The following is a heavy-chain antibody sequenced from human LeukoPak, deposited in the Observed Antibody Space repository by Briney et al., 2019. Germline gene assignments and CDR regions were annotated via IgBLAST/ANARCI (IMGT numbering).Heavy chain of an antibody. CDR1: GGSISSGRYY. CDR2: IYTSGST. CDR3: ARVGYSSGWRIFDY. D-gene: IGHD6-19*01. Sequence: SETLPLTCTVSGGSISSGRYYWSWIRQPAGKGLEWIGRIYTSGSTNYNPSLKSRVTISVDTSKNQFSLKLSSVTAADTAVYYCARVGYSSGWRIFDYWGQGTLVTVSS. J-gene: IGHJ4*02. V-gene: IGHV4-61*02.